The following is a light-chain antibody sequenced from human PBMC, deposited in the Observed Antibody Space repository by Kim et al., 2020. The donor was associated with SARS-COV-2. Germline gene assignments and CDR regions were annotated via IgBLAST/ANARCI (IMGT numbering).Light chain of an antibody. CDR2: GAF. CDR1: QSVSSN. Sequence: SPGERATLSCRASQSVSSNLAWYQQKPGQAPRLLIYGAFTRATGIPARFSGSGSGTEFTLTISSLQSEDFAVYYCHQYNYWPPWTFGQGTKVDIK. V-gene: IGKV3-15*01. J-gene: IGKJ1*01. CDR3: HQYNYWPPWT.